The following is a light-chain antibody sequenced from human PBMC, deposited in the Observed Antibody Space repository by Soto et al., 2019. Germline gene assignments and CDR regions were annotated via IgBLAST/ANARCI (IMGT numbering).Light chain of an antibody. J-gene: IGLJ2*01. CDR3: QTWGAGHVV. V-gene: IGLV4-69*01. CDR2: VQSDGSH. Sequence: QLVLTQSRSASASPGASVKLTCTLSSGHSSYAIAWHQQQPEKGHRYLMKVQSDGSHTQGDGIPDRFSGSSSGAERYLTISSLQSEDEADYYCQTWGAGHVVFGGGTKVTVL. CDR1: SGHSSYA.